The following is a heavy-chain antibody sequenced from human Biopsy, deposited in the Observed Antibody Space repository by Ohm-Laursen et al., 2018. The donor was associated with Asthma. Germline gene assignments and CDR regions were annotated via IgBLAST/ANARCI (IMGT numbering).Heavy chain of an antibody. V-gene: IGHV4-34*01. CDR1: GGSFSAYY. J-gene: IGHJ5*02. Sequence: SRTLSLTCAVYGGSFSAYYWSWIRQPPGQGLEWIAEINHSGSTNYNPSLKSRVTMSVDTSKNQLFLNLSSVTAADTAVYYCARAASTTVFWSGYSHNWFDPWGQGTLVTVSS. CDR2: INHSGST. CDR3: ARAASTTVFWSGYSHNWFDP. D-gene: IGHD3-3*01.